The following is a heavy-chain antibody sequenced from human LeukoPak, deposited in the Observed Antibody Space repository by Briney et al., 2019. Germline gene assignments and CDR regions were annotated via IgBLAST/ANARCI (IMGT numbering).Heavy chain of an antibody. V-gene: IGHV3-74*01. Sequence: GGSLGLSCAASGFTFSSYWMHWVRQAPGKGLVWVSRINSDGSSTSYADSVKGRFTISRDNAKNTLYLQMNSLRAEDTAVYYCARGTPESGYYDSSGYPDYWGQGTLVTVSS. CDR2: INSDGSST. CDR1: GFTFSSYW. J-gene: IGHJ4*02. D-gene: IGHD3-22*01. CDR3: ARGTPESGYYDSSGYPDY.